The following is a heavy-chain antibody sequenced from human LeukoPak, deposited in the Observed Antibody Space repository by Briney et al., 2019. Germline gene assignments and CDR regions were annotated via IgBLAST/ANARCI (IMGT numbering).Heavy chain of an antibody. CDR1: GGSICVYY. J-gene: IGHJ4*01. D-gene: IGHD1-1*01. CDR2: IYYSGST. Sequence: SETLSHTCVVPGGSICVYYWSSMSPPPRKGLWCIWYIYYSGSTNYNPSLKSRVTISVDTSKNQFSLKLSSVTAADTAVYYCARHMGLGYTYFYPYFDYWGQGTLVTVSS. CDR3: ARHMGLGYTYFYPYFDY. V-gene: IGHV4-59*08.